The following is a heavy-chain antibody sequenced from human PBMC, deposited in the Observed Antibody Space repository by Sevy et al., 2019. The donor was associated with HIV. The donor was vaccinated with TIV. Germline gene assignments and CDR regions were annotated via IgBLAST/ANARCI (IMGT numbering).Heavy chain of an antibody. CDR2: IYHSGST. Sequence: ETLSLTCAVSGYSISSGYYWGWIRQPPGKGLGWIGSIYHSGSTYYNPSLKSRVTISVDTSKNQFSLKLSSVTAADTAVYYCARDSAYCSSTSCLQPLDYWGQGTLVTVSS. D-gene: IGHD2-2*01. J-gene: IGHJ4*02. CDR3: ARDSAYCSSTSCLQPLDY. CDR1: GYSISSGYY. V-gene: IGHV4-38-2*02.